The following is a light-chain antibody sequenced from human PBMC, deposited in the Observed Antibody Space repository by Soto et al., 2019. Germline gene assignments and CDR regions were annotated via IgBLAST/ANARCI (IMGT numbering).Light chain of an antibody. CDR1: QSISSY. Sequence: DIQMTHSPSSLSASVGDRVTITCRASQSISSYLYWYQQKPGKAPKLLIYGASSLHSGVPSRFGGSGSATDFTLTISSLQPEDFATYFCKQSYSHPRTFGQGTKVDIX. CDR2: GAS. J-gene: IGKJ1*01. V-gene: IGKV1-39*01. CDR3: KQSYSHPRT.